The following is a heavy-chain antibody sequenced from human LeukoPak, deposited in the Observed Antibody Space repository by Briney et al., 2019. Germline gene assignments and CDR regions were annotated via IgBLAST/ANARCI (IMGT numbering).Heavy chain of an antibody. D-gene: IGHD6-19*01. CDR3: AKDLVAGIYGY. CDR2: IWYDGSNK. J-gene: IGHJ4*02. V-gene: IGHV3-33*06. CDR1: GFTFNSYR. Sequence: GGSLRLSCAASGFTFNSYRMHLVRQAPGKGLEWVAVIWYDGSNKYYADSVKGRFTISRDNSKNTLYLQMNSLRAEDTAVYYCAKDLVAGIYGYWGQGTLVTVSS.